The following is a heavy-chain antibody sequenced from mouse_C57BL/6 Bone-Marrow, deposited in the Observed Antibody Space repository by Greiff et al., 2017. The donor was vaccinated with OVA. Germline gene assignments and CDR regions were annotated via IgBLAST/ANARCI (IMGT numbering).Heavy chain of an antibody. D-gene: IGHD2-3*01. CDR2: IDPEDGET. CDR3: ARDGYYVDY. J-gene: IGHJ2*01. Sequence: EVKLVESGAELVKPGASVKLSCTASGFNIKDYYMHWVKQRTEQGLEWIGRIDPEDGETKYAPKFQGKATLTADTSSNTAYLQLSSLTSEDTAVYYCARDGYYVDYWGQGTTLTVSS. V-gene: IGHV14-2*01. CDR1: GFNIKDYY.